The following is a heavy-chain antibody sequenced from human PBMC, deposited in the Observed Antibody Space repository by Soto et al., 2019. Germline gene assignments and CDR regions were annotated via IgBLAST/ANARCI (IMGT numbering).Heavy chain of an antibody. D-gene: IGHD6-19*01. Sequence: ASVKVSCKASGYTFTRSGISWVRQAPGQGLEWMGWISTYNGDTNYAQTFQGRVTMTTDTSTYTVYMELRSLRSDDTAVYYCATGIAVAGTFDYWVQGTLVTVSS. CDR2: ISTYNGDT. J-gene: IGHJ4*02. V-gene: IGHV1-18*01. CDR3: ATGIAVAGTFDY. CDR1: GYTFTRSG.